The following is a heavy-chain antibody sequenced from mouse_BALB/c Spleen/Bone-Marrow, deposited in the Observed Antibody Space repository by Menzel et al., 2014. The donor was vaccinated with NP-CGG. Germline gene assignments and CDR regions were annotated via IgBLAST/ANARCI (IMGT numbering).Heavy chain of an antibody. J-gene: IGHJ1*01. V-gene: IGHV1-82*01. Sequence: QVQLQQSGPELVKPGASVKISCKASGYAFSSSWMNWVKQRPGQGLEWIGRIYPGDGDTNYNGKFKGKATLTADKSSSTAYMQLNSLTSVDSAVYFCARHAYGNSYWYFDVWGAGTTVTVSS. D-gene: IGHD2-1*01. CDR2: IYPGDGDT. CDR3: ARHAYGNSYWYFDV. CDR1: GYAFSSSW.